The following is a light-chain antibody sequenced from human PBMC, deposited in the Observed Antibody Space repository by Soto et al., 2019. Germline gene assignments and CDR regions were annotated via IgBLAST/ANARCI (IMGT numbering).Light chain of an antibody. CDR3: QQCGSSPWT. CDR1: QSVSSTY. J-gene: IGKJ1*01. CDR2: GAS. V-gene: IGKV3-20*01. Sequence: EIVLTQSPGTLSLSPGERATLSCSASQSVSSTYLAWYQQKPGQAPRLLIYGASSRATGIPDRFSGGGSGTDFTLTISRVEPEDFALYYCQQCGSSPWTFGQGTKVEIK.